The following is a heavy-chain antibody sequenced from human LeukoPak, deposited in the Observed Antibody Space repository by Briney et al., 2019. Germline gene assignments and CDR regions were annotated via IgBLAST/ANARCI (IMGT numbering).Heavy chain of an antibody. CDR2: ISYDGSNK. J-gene: IGHJ5*02. CDR3: ARDVGDWNYDWFDP. CDR1: GFTFSSYA. D-gene: IGHD1-7*01. Sequence: PGGSLRLSCAASGFTFSSYAMHWVRQAPGKGLEWVAVISYDGSNKYYADSVKGRFTISRDNSKNTLYLQMNSLRAKDTAVYYCARDVGDWNYDWFDPWGQGTLVTVSS. V-gene: IGHV3-30*04.